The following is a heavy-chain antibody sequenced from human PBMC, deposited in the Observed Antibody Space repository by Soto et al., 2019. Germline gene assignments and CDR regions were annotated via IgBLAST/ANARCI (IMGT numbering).Heavy chain of an antibody. J-gene: IGHJ4*02. CDR2: IIPIFGTA. D-gene: IGHD6-6*01. Sequence: SVKVSCKASGGTFSSYAISWVRQAPGQGFEWMGGIIPIFGTANYAQKFQGRVTITADESTSTAYMELSSLRSEDTAVYCCAREGIAARPFDYWGQGTLVTVSS. V-gene: IGHV1-69*13. CDR1: GGTFSSYA. CDR3: AREGIAARPFDY.